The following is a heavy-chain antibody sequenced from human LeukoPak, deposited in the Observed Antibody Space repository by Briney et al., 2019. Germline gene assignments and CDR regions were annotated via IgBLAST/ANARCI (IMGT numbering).Heavy chain of an antibody. J-gene: IGHJ3*02. CDR2: INHSGST. Sequence: PSETLSLTCAVYGGSFSGYYWSWIRQPPGKGLEWIGEINHSGSTNYNPSLKSRVTISVDTSKNQFSLKLSSVTAADTAVYYCARDKGRSVSDPRRGAFDIWGQGTMVTVSS. CDR3: ARDKGRSVSDPRRGAFDI. V-gene: IGHV4-34*01. D-gene: IGHD2/OR15-2a*01. CDR1: GGSFSGYY.